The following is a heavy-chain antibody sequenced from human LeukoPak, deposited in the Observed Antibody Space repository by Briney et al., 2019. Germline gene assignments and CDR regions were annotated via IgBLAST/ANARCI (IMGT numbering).Heavy chain of an antibody. CDR2: LSSSSSYI. V-gene: IGHV3-21*01. D-gene: IGHD6-13*01. Sequence: GGSLRLSCAASGFTFSSYSMNWVRQAPGKGLEWVSSLSSSSSYIYYADSVKGRFTMSRDNAKNLLYLQMNSLRAEDTAVYYCARVLEAASFDYWGQGTPVTVSS. CDR3: ARVLEAASFDY. J-gene: IGHJ4*02. CDR1: GFTFSSYS.